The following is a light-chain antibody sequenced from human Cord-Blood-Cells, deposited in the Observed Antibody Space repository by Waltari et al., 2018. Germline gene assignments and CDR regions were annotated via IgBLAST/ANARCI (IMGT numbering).Light chain of an antibody. CDR1: SSDVGSYNL. V-gene: IGLV2-23*02. CDR2: EVS. Sequence: QSALTQPASVSGSPGQSITFSCTGTSSDVGSYNLASWYQQHPGKAPKLMIYEVSKRPSGVSNRFSGSKSGNTASLTISGLQAEDEADYYCCSYAGSSTYVFGTGTKVTVL. J-gene: IGLJ1*01. CDR3: CSYAGSSTYV.